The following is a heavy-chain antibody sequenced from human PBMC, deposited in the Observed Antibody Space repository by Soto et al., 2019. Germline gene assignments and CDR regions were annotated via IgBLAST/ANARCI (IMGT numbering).Heavy chain of an antibody. CDR2: IIPIFGTA. CDR1: GGTFSSYA. J-gene: IGHJ6*02. CDR3: ARDGVATTSADYYYYGMDV. D-gene: IGHD5-12*01. Sequence: SVKVSCKASGGTFSSYAISWVRQAPGQGLEWMGGIIPIFGTANYAQKFQGRVTTTADESTSTAYMELSSLRSEDTAVYYCARDGVATTSADYYYYGMDVWGQGTTVTVSS. V-gene: IGHV1-69*13.